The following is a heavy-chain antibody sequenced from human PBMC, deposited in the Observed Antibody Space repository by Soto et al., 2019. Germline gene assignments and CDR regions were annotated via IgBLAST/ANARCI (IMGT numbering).Heavy chain of an antibody. CDR1: GYTFTSYG. D-gene: IGHD6-13*01. Sequence: ASVKVSCKASGYTFTSYGISWVRHAPGQGLEWMGWISAYNGNTNYAQKLQGRVTMTTDTSTSTAYMELRSLRSDDTAVYYCALIGIAAAVDWFDPWGQGTLVTVSS. J-gene: IGHJ5*02. CDR3: ALIGIAAAVDWFDP. CDR2: ISAYNGNT. V-gene: IGHV1-18*01.